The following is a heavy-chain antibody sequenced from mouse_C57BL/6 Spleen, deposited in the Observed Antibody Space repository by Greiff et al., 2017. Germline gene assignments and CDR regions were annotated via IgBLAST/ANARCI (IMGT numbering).Heavy chain of an antibody. Sequence: QVQLQQPGAELVMPGASVKLSCKASGYTFTSYWMHWVKQRPGQGLEWIGEIDPSDSYTNYNQKFKGKSTLTVDKSSSTAYMQLSSLTSEDSAVYYCARSRSKYSFDYWGQGTTLTVSS. V-gene: IGHV1-69*01. D-gene: IGHD2-5*01. J-gene: IGHJ2*01. CDR2: IDPSDSYT. CDR1: GYTFTSYW. CDR3: ARSRSKYSFDY.